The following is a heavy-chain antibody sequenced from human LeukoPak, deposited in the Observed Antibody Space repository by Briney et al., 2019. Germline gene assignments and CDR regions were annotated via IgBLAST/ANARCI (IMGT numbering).Heavy chain of an antibody. J-gene: IGHJ6*02. CDR2: INHSGST. D-gene: IGHD2-15*01. V-gene: IGHV4-34*01. Sequence: PSETLSLTCAVYGGSFSGYYWSWIRQPPGKGLEWIGEINHSGSTNYNPSLKSRVSISVDTSKNQFSLKLSSVTAADTAVYYCARDRAYCSGGSCYSSYYGMDVWGQGTTVTVSS. CDR1: GGSFSGYY. CDR3: ARDRAYCSGGSCYSSYYGMDV.